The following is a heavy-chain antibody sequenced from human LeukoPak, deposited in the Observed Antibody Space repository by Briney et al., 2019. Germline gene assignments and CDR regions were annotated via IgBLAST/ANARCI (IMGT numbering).Heavy chain of an antibody. CDR1: GLSFNRYS. CDR2: ISSSSGHI. V-gene: IGHV3-21*06. J-gene: IGHJ4*02. CDR3: AGGSSVNSYYFDC. D-gene: IGHD3-22*01. Sequence: PGGSLRLSCAASGLSFNRYSMNWVRQAPGKGLEWISFISSSSGHIYYADSVRGRFTISRDNAQTSLYLQMNSLRAEDTAIYFCAGGSSVNSYYFDCWGQGTLVTVSS.